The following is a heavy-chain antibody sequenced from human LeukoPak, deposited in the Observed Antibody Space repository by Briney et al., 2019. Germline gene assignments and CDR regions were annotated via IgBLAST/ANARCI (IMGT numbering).Heavy chain of an antibody. CDR3: ARDSYGYFDY. CDR1: GGSISSYY. V-gene: IGHV4-59*01. J-gene: IGHJ4*02. Sequence: PSETLSLTCTVSGGSISSYYWSWIRQPPGKGLEWIGYIYYSGSTNYNPSLKSRVTISVDTSKNQFSLKLSSVTAAGTAVYYCARDSYGYFDYWGQGTLVTVSS. CDR2: IYYSGST. D-gene: IGHD5-18*01.